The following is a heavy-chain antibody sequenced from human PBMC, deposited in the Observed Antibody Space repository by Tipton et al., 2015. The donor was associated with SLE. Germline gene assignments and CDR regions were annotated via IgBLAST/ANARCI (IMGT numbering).Heavy chain of an antibody. CDR2: VSGSGIST. V-gene: IGHV3-23*01. J-gene: IGHJ4*02. D-gene: IGHD5-12*01. CDR3: AKDSAINVYSGYSLLGY. CDR1: GFTFNNYA. Sequence: SLRLSCAASGFTFNNYAMSWVRQAPGRGLQWVSTVSGSGISTYYADSVKGRFTISRDNSNNTLYLHVNSLRAEDTAIYYCAKDSAINVYSGYSLLGYWCQGTLVTVSS.